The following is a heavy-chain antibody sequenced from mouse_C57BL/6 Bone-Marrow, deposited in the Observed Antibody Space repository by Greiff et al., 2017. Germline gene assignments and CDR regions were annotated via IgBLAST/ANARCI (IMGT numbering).Heavy chain of an antibody. CDR2: IYPGDGDT. CDR1: GYAFSSSW. CDR3: ARSWHYYGSSDWYFDV. V-gene: IGHV1-82*01. J-gene: IGHJ1*03. D-gene: IGHD1-1*01. Sequence: LVESGPELVKPGASVKISCKASGYAFSSSWMNWVKQRPGKGLEWIGRIYPGDGDTNYNGKFKGKATLTADKSSSTAYMQLSSLTSEDSAVYFCARSWHYYGSSDWYFDVWGTGTTVTVSS.